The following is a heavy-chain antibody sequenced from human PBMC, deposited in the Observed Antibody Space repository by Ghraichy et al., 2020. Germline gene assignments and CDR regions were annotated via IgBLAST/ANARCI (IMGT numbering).Heavy chain of an antibody. CDR3: SRGYCSGGSCPYGMDV. V-gene: IGHV3-23*01. CDR2: ISGSGGST. J-gene: IGHJ6*02. D-gene: IGHD2-15*01. CDR1: GFTFSSYA. Sequence: GGSLRLSCAASGFTFSSYAMSWVRQAPGKGLEWVSAISGSGGSTYSADSVKGRFTISRDNSKNTLYLQMNSLRAEDTAVYYCSRGYCSGGSCPYGMDVWGQGTTVTVSS.